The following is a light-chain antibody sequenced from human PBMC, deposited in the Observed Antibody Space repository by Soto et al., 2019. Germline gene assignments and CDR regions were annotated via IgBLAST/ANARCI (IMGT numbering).Light chain of an antibody. Sequence: DIPMTQSPSTLSASVGDRVTITCRASQSVTNWLAWYQQKAGKAPKVLIYKASNLQSGVPSRFSGSGSGTEFNLTISSLQPDDFATYFCQQYNTHSPYTFGQGTKQEIK. V-gene: IGKV1-5*03. CDR1: QSVTNW. J-gene: IGKJ2*01. CDR3: QQYNTHSPYT. CDR2: KAS.